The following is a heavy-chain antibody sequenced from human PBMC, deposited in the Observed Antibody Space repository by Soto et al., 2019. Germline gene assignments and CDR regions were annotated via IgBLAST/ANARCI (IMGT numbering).Heavy chain of an antibody. V-gene: IGHV1-18*01. D-gene: IGHD3-22*01. CDR3: ARDISYYHDDSGCSNFDY. CDR2: VSGNNGDT. CDR1: GYTFNGYG. J-gene: IGHJ4*02. Sequence: QVQLVQSGAEVKRPGASVKVSCRVAGYTFNGYGISWMRQAPGQGLEWMGWVSGNNGDTKYVEKYQGRVTMTIDTSTSTAYMELRSLRSDDTAVYYCARDISYYHDDSGCSNFDYWGQGTLVTVSP.